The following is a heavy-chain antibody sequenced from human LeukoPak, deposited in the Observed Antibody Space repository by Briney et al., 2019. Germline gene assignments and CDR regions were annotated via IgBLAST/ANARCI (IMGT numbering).Heavy chain of an antibody. CDR2: ISSRSSNK. CDR1: GFTFSAYY. CDR3: AREGWDLNALDI. D-gene: IGHD1-26*01. Sequence: GGSLRLSCTGSGFTFSAYYMSWIRQAPGRGLMWVSYISSRSSNKYYADSVKGRFTISRDNAKNSLYLQMDSLRADDTAVYYCAREGWDLNALDIWGQGTMATVSP. J-gene: IGHJ3*02. V-gene: IGHV3-11*04.